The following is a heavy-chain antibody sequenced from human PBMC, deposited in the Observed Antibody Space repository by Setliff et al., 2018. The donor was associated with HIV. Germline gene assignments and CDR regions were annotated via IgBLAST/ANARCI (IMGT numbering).Heavy chain of an antibody. Sequence: ASVKVSCKTSGYAFTSYYMHWVRQAPGQGLEWMGVINPSGGSTNYAQKFQGRVTMTGDTSTSTVYMDLSSLRSEDTAVYYCARDGGYSSPYYFHYWGQGTQVTVPQ. CDR3: ARDGGYSSPYYFHY. D-gene: IGHD5-18*01. CDR2: INPSGGST. J-gene: IGHJ4*02. CDR1: GYAFTSYY. V-gene: IGHV1-46*01.